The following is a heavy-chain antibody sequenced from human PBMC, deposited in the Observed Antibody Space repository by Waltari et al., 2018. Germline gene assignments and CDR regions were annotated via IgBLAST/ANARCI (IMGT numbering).Heavy chain of an antibody. CDR2: ISSSSSYI. V-gene: IGHV3-21*01. D-gene: IGHD6-6*01. Sequence: EVQLVESGGGLVKPGGSLRLSCAASGFTFRSYSMNWVRQAPGKGLEWVSSISSSSSYINYADSVKGRFTISRDNAKNSLYLQMNSLRAEDTAVYYCARDGVAAQPVWGQGTLVTVSS. CDR1: GFTFRSYS. J-gene: IGHJ4*02. CDR3: ARDGVAAQPV.